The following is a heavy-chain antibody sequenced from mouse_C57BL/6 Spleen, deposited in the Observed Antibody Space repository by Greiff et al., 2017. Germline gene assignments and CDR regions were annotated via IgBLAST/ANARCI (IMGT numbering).Heavy chain of an antibody. V-gene: IGHV1-82*01. D-gene: IGHD2-5*01. Sequence: QVQLQQSGPELVKPGASVKISCKASGYAFSSSWMNWVKQRPGKGLEWIGRFYPGDGDTNYNGKFKGKATLTADKSSSTAYMQLSSLTSEDYAVYFCARSYSNYVGFDYWGQGTTLTVSS. CDR1: GYAFSSSW. J-gene: IGHJ2*01. CDR2: FYPGDGDT. CDR3: ARSYSNYVGFDY.